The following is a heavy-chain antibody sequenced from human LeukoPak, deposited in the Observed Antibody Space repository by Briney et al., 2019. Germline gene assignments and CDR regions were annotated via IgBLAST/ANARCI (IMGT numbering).Heavy chain of an antibody. J-gene: IGHJ4*02. CDR2: INPNSGGT. Sequence: ASVKVSCKASGDTFTGYYIHWVRQAPGQGLEWMGWINPNSGGTNYAQKFQGRVTMTRDTSISTAYMELSRLRSDDTAVYYCARDLKYSGYPGGDYWGQGTLVTVSS. CDR1: GDTFTGYY. V-gene: IGHV1-2*02. CDR3: ARDLKYSGYPGGDY. D-gene: IGHD5-12*01.